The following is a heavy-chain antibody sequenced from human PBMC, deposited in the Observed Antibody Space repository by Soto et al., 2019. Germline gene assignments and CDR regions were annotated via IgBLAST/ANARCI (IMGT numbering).Heavy chain of an antibody. V-gene: IGHV1-18*01. CDR2: INAYNGNT. CDR1: GYTFTSYG. CDR3: ARYVSYAFDI. Sequence: ASVKVSCKASGYTFTSYGISWVRQAPGQGLEWMGWINAYNGNTNYAQKFQERVTITRDMSTSTAYMELSSLRSEDTAVYYCARYVSYAFDIWGQGTMVTVSS. J-gene: IGHJ3*02. D-gene: IGHD3-10*02.